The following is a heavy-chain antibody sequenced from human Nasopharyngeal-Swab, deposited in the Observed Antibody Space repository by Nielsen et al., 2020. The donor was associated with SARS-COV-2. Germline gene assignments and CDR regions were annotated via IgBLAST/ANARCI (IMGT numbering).Heavy chain of an antibody. D-gene: IGHD1-1*01. CDR1: GFSLSTSGMC. CDR3: TRTPATGYHFDY. Sequence: SGPTLVKPTQTLTLTCTFSGFSLSTSGMCVSWIRQPPGKALEWLALLDWDDDKYYNTSLQTRLTISKDTYKNQVVLTMTNMDPVDTATYYCTRTPATGYHFDYWGQGTLVTVSS. CDR2: LDWDDDK. J-gene: IGHJ4*02. V-gene: IGHV2-70*01.